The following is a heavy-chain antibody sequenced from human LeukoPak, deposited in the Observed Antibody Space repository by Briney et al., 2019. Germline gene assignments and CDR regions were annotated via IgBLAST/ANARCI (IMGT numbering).Heavy chain of an antibody. Sequence: GSLRLSCAASGFTVSSNYMSWIRQPAGKGLEWIGRIYTSGSTNYNPSLKSRVTMSVDTSKNQFSLKLSSVTAADTAVYYCARDNLVSGYDFYYFDYWGQGTLVTVSS. CDR2: IYTSGST. CDR1: GFTVSSNY. J-gene: IGHJ4*02. CDR3: ARDNLVSGYDFYYFDY. V-gene: IGHV4-4*07. D-gene: IGHD5-12*01.